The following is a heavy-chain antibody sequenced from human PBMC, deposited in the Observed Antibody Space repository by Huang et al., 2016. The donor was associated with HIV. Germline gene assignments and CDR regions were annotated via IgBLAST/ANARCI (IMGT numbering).Heavy chain of an antibody. D-gene: IGHD3-10*01. CDR3: ARHREGPVAYYSGWGSHLNYMDV. J-gene: IGHJ6*03. Sequence: QLLLQESGPGLVKPSEALALTCAVSGGSIRSSDYHWGWIRQPPGKGLGWIGSISEKVSTHYIPSLKSRVTIAVDTSKNLFFLNLTSMTAADTAVYYCARHREGPVAYYSGWGSHLNYMDVWGRGRTVVVSS. CDR1: GGSIRSSDYH. CDR2: ISEKVST. V-gene: IGHV4-39*01.